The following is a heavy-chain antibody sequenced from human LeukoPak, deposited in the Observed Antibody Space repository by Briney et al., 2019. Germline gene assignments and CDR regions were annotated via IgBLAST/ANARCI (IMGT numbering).Heavy chain of an antibody. CDR3: ARRYFDY. J-gene: IGHJ4*02. CDR1: GFTLSSYW. Sequence: GGSLRLSCAASGFTLSSYWMSWVRQAPGKGLEWVANIKQDGSEKYYVDSVKGRFTISRDDAKNSLYLQMNSLRAEDTAVYYCARRYFDYWGQGTLVTVSS. V-gene: IGHV3-7*01. CDR2: IKQDGSEK.